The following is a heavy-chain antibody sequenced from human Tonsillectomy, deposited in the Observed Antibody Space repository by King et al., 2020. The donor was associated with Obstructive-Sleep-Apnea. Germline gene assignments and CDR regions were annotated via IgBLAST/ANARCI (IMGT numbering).Heavy chain of an antibody. CDR2: INHSGST. CDR3: ASYSSSWYGRFDY. D-gene: IGHD6-13*01. Sequence: VQLQQWGAGLLKPSETLSLTCAVYGGSFSGYYWSWIRQPPGKGLEWIGEINHSGSTNYNPSLKSRVTISVDTSKNQFSLKLSSVTAADTAVYYCASYSSSWYGRFDYWGKGTLVTVSS. CDR1: GGSFSGYY. J-gene: IGHJ4*02. V-gene: IGHV4-34*01.